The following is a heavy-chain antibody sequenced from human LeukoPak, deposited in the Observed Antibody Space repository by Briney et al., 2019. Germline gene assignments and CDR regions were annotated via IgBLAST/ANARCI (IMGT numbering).Heavy chain of an antibody. CDR2: ISGSGGST. D-gene: IGHD3-10*01. J-gene: IGHJ3*02. CDR1: GFTFSSYA. CDR3: AKPLLLWFGEPNDAFDI. Sequence: GGSLRLSCAASGFTFSSYAMSWVRQAPGKGLEWVSAISGSGGSTYYADSVKGRFTISRDNSKNTLYLQMNSLRAEDAAVYYCAKPLLLWFGEPNDAFDIWGQGTMVTVSS. V-gene: IGHV3-23*01.